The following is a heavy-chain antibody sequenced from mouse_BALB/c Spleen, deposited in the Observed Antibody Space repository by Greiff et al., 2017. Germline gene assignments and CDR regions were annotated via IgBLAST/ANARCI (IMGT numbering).Heavy chain of an antibody. V-gene: IGHV5-15*02. D-gene: IGHD4-1*01. CDR2: ISNLAYSI. Sequence: EVQLVESGGGLLHPGGSRKLSFAASGFPFVDTGMAWVRQAPGKGPEWVAFISNLAYSIYYADTVTGRFTISRENAKNTLYLEMSSLRSEDTAMYYCARGTGDYWGQGTTLTVSS. CDR1: GFPFVDTG. J-gene: IGHJ2*01. CDR3: ARGTGDY.